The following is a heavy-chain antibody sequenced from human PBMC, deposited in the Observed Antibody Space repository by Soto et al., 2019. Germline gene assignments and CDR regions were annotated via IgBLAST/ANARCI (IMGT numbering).Heavy chain of an antibody. Sequence: GGSLRLSCAASGFTFSSYAMSWVRQAPGKGLEWVSAISGSGGSTYYADSVKGRFTISRDNSKNTLYLQMNSLRAEDTAVYYCAKPYRGSYYDSSGYYFSPHAFDIWGQGTMVTVSS. D-gene: IGHD3-22*01. J-gene: IGHJ3*02. CDR1: GFTFSSYA. CDR2: ISGSGGST. V-gene: IGHV3-23*01. CDR3: AKPYRGSYYDSSGYYFSPHAFDI.